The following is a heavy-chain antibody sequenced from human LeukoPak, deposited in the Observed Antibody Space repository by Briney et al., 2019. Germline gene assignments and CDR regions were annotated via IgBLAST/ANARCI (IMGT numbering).Heavy chain of an antibody. D-gene: IGHD3-22*01. CDR3: ARGRQDVTMIVVVMTAVSYYLDV. Sequence: PSETLSLTCAVYDGSFSGYYWTWIRQTPGKGLEWIGEMNPSGSTNYNPSLKSRVTISVDTSKNQFSLKLSSVTAADTAVYYCARGRQDVTMIVVVMTAVSYYLDVWGKGTTVTVS. CDR1: DGSFSGYY. V-gene: IGHV4-34*01. J-gene: IGHJ6*03. CDR2: MNPSGST.